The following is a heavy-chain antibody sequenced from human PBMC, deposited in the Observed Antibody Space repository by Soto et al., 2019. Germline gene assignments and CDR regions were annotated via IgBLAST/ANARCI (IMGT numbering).Heavy chain of an antibody. CDR2: MNAYNGNS. CDR1: GYTFTNYG. J-gene: IGHJ4*02. CDR3: ASTQTPTDSDY. Sequence: QVQLVQSGAEVKKPGASVKVSCKASGYTFTNYGVSWVRQAPGQGLEWMGWMNAYNGNSNYAQKVQVRVTMTTDKSTNTAYMELTRLTSDDTAVYFCASTQTPTDSDYWGQGTLVTVSS. V-gene: IGHV1-18*01. D-gene: IGHD4-4*01.